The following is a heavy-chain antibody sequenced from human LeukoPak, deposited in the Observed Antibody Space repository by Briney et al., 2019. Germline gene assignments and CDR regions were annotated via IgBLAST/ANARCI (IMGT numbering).Heavy chain of an antibody. Sequence: GGSLRLPCTVSGFPFGSEAMSWVRQAPGRGLEWVSSISPAGGTTYYADSVKGRFTISRDNSKNTLYVQMNSLRVEDTAVYYCAKSRSGSSNWALRIFDNWGQGTPVTVSS. CDR2: ISPAGGTT. CDR1: GFPFGSEA. D-gene: IGHD6-13*01. J-gene: IGHJ4*02. V-gene: IGHV3-23*01. CDR3: AKSRSGSSNWALRIFDN.